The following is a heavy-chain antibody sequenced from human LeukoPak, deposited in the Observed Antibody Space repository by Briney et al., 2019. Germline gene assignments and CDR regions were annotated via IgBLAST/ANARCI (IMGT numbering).Heavy chain of an antibody. D-gene: IGHD4-17*01. CDR2: ISSSSSYI. CDR3: ARGHYGDYVRWFDP. V-gene: IGHV3-21*04. CDR1: GFTFSSYS. Sequence: PGGSLRLSCAASGFTFSSYSMNWVRQAPGKGLEWVSSISSSSSYIYYADSVKGRFTISRDNSKNTLYLQMNSLRAEDTAVYYCARGHYGDYVRWFDPWGQGTLVTVSS. J-gene: IGHJ5*02.